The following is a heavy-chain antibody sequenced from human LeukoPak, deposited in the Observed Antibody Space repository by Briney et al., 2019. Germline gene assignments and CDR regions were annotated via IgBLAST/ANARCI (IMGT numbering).Heavy chain of an antibody. Sequence: EGSLRLSCAASGFTFSTYAMSWVRQAPGKGLEWVSAISGSGGSTYYADSVKGRFTISRDNSKNTLYLQMNSLRAEDTAVYYCANSRKYYDSSGYYYGGFDYWGQGTLVTVSP. V-gene: IGHV3-23*01. CDR2: ISGSGGST. J-gene: IGHJ4*02. D-gene: IGHD3-22*01. CDR1: GFTFSTYA. CDR3: ANSRKYYDSSGYYYGGFDY.